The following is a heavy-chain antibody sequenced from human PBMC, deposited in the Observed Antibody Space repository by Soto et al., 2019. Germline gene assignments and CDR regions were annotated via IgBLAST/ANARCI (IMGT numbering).Heavy chain of an antibody. D-gene: IGHD6-13*01. J-gene: IGHJ4*02. V-gene: IGHV3-33*01. CDR2: IWYDGSNK. CDR1: GFTFSSYG. CDR3: ARSGGSSEDEPYYFDY. Sequence: GGSLRLSCAASGFTFSSYGMHWVRQAPGKGLEWVAVIWYDGSNKYYADSVKGRFTISRDNSKNTLYLQMNSLRAEDTAVYYCARSGGSSEDEPYYFDYWGQGTLVTVSS.